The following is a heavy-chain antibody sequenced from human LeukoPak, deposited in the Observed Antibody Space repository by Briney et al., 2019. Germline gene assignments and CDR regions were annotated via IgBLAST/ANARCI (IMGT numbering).Heavy chain of an antibody. D-gene: IGHD3-10*01. CDR1: GDSVSGNSAA. CDR3: ARDLIHLWFGESDAFDI. V-gene: IGHV6-1*01. CDR2: TYYRSKWYN. J-gene: IGHJ3*02. Sequence: ASQTLSLTCAIPGDSVSGNSAAWNWIRQSPSRCLEWLGRTYYRSKWYNEYAVSVKSRITINPDTSKNQFSLQLNSVTPEDTAVYYCARDLIHLWFGESDAFDIWGQGTMGTVSS.